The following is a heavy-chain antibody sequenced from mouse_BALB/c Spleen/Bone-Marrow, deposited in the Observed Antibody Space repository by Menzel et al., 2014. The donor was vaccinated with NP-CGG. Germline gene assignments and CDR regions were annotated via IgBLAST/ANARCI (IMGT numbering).Heavy chain of an antibody. J-gene: IGHJ4*01. CDR2: IWAGGST. V-gene: IGHV2-9*02. CDR1: GFSLTSYG. D-gene: IGHD1-1*01. Sequence: VHLVESGPGLVAPSQSLSITCTVSGFSLTSYGVHWVRQPPGKGLEWLGVIWAGGSTNYNSALMSRLSISKDNSKSQVFLKMNSLQTDDTAMYYCARVPLFRYGISYGMDYWGQGTSVTVPS. CDR3: ARVPLFRYGISYGMDY.